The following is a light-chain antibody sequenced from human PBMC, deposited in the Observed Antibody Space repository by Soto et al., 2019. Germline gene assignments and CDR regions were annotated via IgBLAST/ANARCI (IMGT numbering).Light chain of an antibody. Sequence: IQLTQYPSFLSASVGDRVTITCRASQGISSYLAWYQQKPGKAPKLLISTASTLQSGVPSRFSGSGSGTEFTLTISSLQPEDFATYYCQQLNNYPRTFGQGGKADI. V-gene: IGKV1-9*01. CDR2: TAS. CDR1: QGISSY. J-gene: IGKJ1*01. CDR3: QQLNNYPRT.